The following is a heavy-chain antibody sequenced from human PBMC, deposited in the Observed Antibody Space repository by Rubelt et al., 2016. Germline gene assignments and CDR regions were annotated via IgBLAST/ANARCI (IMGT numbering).Heavy chain of an antibody. Sequence: QLQLRESGPGLVKPSETLSLICTVSGGSISSSRYYWGWIRQPPGKGLEWMGSIYYGGSTYYNPSRKSRVTISVDTSKNQFSRKLSSVTAADTAVYYCARLVIGMEWLGPLFDYWGQGTLVTVSS. CDR2: IYYGGST. V-gene: IGHV4-39*01. CDR3: ARLVIGMEWLGPLFDY. D-gene: IGHD6-19*01. J-gene: IGHJ4*02. CDR1: GGSISSSRYY.